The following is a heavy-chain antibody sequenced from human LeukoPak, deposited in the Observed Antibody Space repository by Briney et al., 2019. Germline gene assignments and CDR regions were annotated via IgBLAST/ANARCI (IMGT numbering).Heavy chain of an antibody. CDR1: GFTFSSYW. CDR2: INSDGSST. J-gene: IGHJ6*03. D-gene: IGHD3-3*01. CDR3: ARAGVVIPYYYYYMDV. V-gene: IGHV3-74*01. Sequence: PGGSLRLSCAASGFTFSSYWMHWVRQAPGKGLVWVSRINSDGSSTSYADSVKGRFTISRHNAKNTLYLQMNSLRAEDTAVYYCARAGVVIPYYYYYMDVWGKGTTVTVSS.